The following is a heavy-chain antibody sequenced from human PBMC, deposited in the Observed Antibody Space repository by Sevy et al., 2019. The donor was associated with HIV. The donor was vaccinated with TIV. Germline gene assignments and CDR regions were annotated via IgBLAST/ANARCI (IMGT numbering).Heavy chain of an antibody. Sequence: GGSLRLSCAASGFTFSSYAMHWVRQAPGKGLEWVAVISYDGSNKYYADSVKGRFTISRDNSKSTLYLQMNSLRAEDTAVYYCAREEDTAMVHYFDYWGQGTLVTVSS. D-gene: IGHD5-18*01. J-gene: IGHJ4*02. CDR1: GFTFSSYA. CDR2: ISYDGSNK. CDR3: AREEDTAMVHYFDY. V-gene: IGHV3-30-3*01.